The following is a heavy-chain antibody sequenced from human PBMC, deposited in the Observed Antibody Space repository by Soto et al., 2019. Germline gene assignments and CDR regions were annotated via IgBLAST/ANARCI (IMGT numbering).Heavy chain of an antibody. V-gene: IGHV4-30-4*01. CDR1: GGSISSGDYY. CDR2: IYYSGST. CDR3: ARDGITMVRGVQYAFDI. D-gene: IGHD3-10*01. Sequence: SETLSLTCTVSGGSISSGDYYWSWIRQPPGKGLEWIGYIYYSGSTYYNPSLKSRVTISVDTSKNQFSLKLSSVTAADTAVYYCARDGITMVRGVQYAFDIWGQGTMVTVSS. J-gene: IGHJ3*02.